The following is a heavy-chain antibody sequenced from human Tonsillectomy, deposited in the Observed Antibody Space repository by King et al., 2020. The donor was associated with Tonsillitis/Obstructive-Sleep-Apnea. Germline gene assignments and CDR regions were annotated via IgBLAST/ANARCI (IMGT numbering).Heavy chain of an antibody. CDR2: VSGSGAPA. J-gene: IGHJ2*01. CDR1: GFTFSKYV. D-gene: IGHD4-17*01. V-gene: IGHV3-23*04. CDR3: ARGGGAYGDYDWYFDL. Sequence: VQLVESGGGLVQPGGSLRLSCAASGFTFSKYVMSWVLQAPGKGLEWVAGVSGSGAPAKYAYSARGRVTISRDNSNNMLYLQMSSLRAEDTAVYHCARGGGAYGDYDWYFDLWGRGTLVTVSS.